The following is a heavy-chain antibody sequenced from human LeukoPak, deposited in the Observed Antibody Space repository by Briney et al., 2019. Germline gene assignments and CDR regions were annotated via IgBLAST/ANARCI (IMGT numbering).Heavy chain of an antibody. CDR2: IYTSGST. V-gene: IGHV4-4*07. CDR1: GGSISSYY. D-gene: IGHD5-24*01. J-gene: IGHJ4*02. CDR3: PGGVSRRGQEDY. Sequence: PSETLSLTCTVSGGSISSYYGSWIRQPAGKGLEWIGRIYTSGSTNYNPSLKSRVTIPVETSKNQSSLMLSSVPAPDTAVHYCPGGVSRRGQEDYWGQGTLVTVSS.